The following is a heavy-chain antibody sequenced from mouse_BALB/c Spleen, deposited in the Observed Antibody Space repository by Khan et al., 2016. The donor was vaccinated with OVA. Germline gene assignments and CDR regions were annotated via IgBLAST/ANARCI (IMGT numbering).Heavy chain of an antibody. CDR2: IYPFNDDT. J-gene: IGHJ3*01. D-gene: IGHD1-1*01. CDR3: APVGNYYVSFAY. V-gene: IGHV1S136*01. Sequence: VQLQQSGPELVKPGASVKMSRKASGYTFTSYVMHWVKQKPGLGLEWIGYIYPFNDDTKYNEKFKGKATLTSDKSSSTAYMELSSLTSEDSAVYYCAPVGNYYVSFAYWGQGTLVTVSA. CDR1: GYTFTSYV.